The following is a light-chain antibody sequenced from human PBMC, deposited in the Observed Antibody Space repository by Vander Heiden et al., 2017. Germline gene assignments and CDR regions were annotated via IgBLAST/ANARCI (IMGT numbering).Light chain of an antibody. V-gene: IGKV1-39*01. CDR1: QTISNF. CDR3: HHSYTRPPT. Sequence: DVQMTQSPSSLFASVGDRVTITCRASQTISNFLHWYQQKPGKAPQLLIFRASSLQSGVPSMFRGSGSVTEFTLIISTLQPEDFATYYCHHSYTRPPTFGQGTKVEMK. J-gene: IGKJ1*01. CDR2: RAS.